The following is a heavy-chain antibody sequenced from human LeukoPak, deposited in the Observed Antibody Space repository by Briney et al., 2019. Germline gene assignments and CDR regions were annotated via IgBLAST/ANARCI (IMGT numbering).Heavy chain of an antibody. CDR1: GFSFSDHG. D-gene: IGHD3-10*01. CDR2: IWDDGNNK. Sequence: GGSLRLSYAASGFSFSDHGMHWVRQAPGKRLEWVAVIWDDGNNKRYANSVNGRFTISRDNSENTLYLQMNGLTAEDTAMYYCARDSYQDYYGRFDPWGQGTLVIVSS. CDR3: ARDSYQDYYGRFDP. J-gene: IGHJ5*02. V-gene: IGHV3-33*01.